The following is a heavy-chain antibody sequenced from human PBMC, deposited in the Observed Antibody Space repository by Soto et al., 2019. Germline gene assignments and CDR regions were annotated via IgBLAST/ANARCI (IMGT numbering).Heavy chain of an antibody. D-gene: IGHD6-19*01. V-gene: IGHV3-64*01. CDR2: ISSNGGST. CDR3: ARGGMSSGWYDLDYFDY. Sequence: TGGSLRLSCAASGFTFSSYAMHWVRQAPGKGLEYVSAISSNGGSTYYANSVKGRFTISRDNSKNTLYLQMGSLRAEDMAVYYCARGGMSSGWYDLDYFDYWGQGTLVTVSS. CDR1: GFTFSSYA. J-gene: IGHJ4*02.